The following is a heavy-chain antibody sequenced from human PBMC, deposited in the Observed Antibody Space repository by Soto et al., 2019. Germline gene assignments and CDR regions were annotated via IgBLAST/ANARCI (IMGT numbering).Heavy chain of an antibody. V-gene: IGHV3-74*01. D-gene: IGHD1-1*01. CDR1: GFSFSSYW. J-gene: IGHJ4*02. Sequence: EVQLVESGGGLVQPGGSLRLSCAAYGFSFSSYWMHWVRQAPGKGLMWVSRISSDGSNIIYADSVKGRFTISRDNAKNTLYLQMNSLRAEDTAVYFCERDQTMRGPTTFDYWGQGTMVTVSS. CDR3: ERDQTMRGPTTFDY. CDR2: ISSDGSNI.